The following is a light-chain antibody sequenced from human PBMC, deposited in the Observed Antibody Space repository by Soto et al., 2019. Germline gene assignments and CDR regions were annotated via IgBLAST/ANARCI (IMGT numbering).Light chain of an antibody. CDR1: QSISSW. V-gene: IGKV1-5*03. CDR2: KAS. Sequence: DIQMTQSPSTLSASVGDRVTITCRASQSISSWLAWYQQKPGKAPKLLIYKASGLESGVPSRFSGSGSGTEFTLTISSLQPEDFATYYCQQYKSYSWTFGQGTKVDIK. J-gene: IGKJ1*01. CDR3: QQYKSYSWT.